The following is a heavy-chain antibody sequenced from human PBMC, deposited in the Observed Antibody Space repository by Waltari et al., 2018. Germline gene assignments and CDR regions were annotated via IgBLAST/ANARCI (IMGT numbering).Heavy chain of an antibody. V-gene: IGHV4-4*07. J-gene: IGHJ4*02. CDR2: IYSSGNT. CDR1: AGSISNYY. Sequence: QLQLQESGPGLVTPSETLSLTCSVSAGSISNYYWSWVRQPAGKGLEWIGHIYSSGNTNSNPSLKNRITMSVDTSKNRFSLKLSSVTAADTAVYYCARDQKGSGSPDPFDYWGQGTLVTVSS. D-gene: IGHD1-26*01. CDR3: ARDQKGSGSPDPFDY.